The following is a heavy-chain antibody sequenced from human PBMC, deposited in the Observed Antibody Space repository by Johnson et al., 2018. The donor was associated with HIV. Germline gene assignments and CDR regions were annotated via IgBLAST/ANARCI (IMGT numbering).Heavy chain of an antibody. CDR2: ISYDGSNK. Sequence: QVQLVESGGGVVQPGRSLRLSCAASGFTFSSYAMHWVRQAPGKGLEWVAVISYDGSNKYYADSVKGRFTISRDKSKNTLYLQMNSLKTEDTAVYYCTTSYSSGWYGANDAFDIWGQGTMVTVSS. V-gene: IGHV3-30*04. D-gene: IGHD6-19*01. CDR1: GFTFSSYA. J-gene: IGHJ3*02. CDR3: TTSYSSGWYGANDAFDI.